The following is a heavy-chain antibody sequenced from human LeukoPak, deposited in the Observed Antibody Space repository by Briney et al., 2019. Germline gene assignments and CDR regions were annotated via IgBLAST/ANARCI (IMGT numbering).Heavy chain of an antibody. CDR2: ISAYNGNT. CDR1: GYTFTSYG. Sequence: ASVKVSCKASGYTFTSYGISWVRQAPGQGLEWMGWISAYNGNTNYARKLQGRVTMTTDTSTSTAYMELRSLRSDDTAVYYCARASNDYGDYYFDYWGQGTLVTVSS. V-gene: IGHV1-18*01. J-gene: IGHJ4*02. D-gene: IGHD4-17*01. CDR3: ARASNDYGDYYFDY.